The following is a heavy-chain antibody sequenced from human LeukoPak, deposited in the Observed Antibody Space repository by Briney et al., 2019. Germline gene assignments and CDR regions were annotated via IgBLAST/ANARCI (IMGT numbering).Heavy chain of an antibody. CDR2: ISAYSGNT. V-gene: IGHV1-18*01. CDR1: GYTFTSYG. D-gene: IGHD6-19*01. CDR3: ARVRIAVAGTSPYYYYGVDV. Sequence: GASVKVSCKASGYTFTSYGISWVRQAPGQGLEWMGWISAYSGNTNYAQKLQGRVTMTTDTSTSTAYMELRSLRSDDTAVYYCARVRIAVAGTSPYYYYGVDVWGQGTTVTVSS. J-gene: IGHJ6*02.